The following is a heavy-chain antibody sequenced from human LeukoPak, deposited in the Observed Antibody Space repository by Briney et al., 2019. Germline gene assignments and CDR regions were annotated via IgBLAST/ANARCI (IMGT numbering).Heavy chain of an antibody. CDR2: IYTSGST. V-gene: IGHV4-4*07. CDR1: GGSISSYY. D-gene: IGHD3-3*01. J-gene: IGHJ5*02. Sequence: SETLYLTCTVSGGSISSYYWSWIRQPAGKGLEWIGRIYTSGSTNYNPSLKSRVTMSVDTSKNQFSLKLSSVTAADTAVYYCARGPHYDFWSGYWFDPWGQGTLVTVSS. CDR3: ARGPHYDFWSGYWFDP.